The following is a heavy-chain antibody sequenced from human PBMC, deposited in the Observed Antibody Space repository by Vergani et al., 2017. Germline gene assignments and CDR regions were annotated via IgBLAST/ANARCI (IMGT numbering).Heavy chain of an antibody. CDR3: GRQSAVEWLVKLGWIDP. V-gene: IGHV4-39*01. J-gene: IGHJ5*02. Sequence: QLQLQESGPGLVTPSATLSLTCSVSGASIRSSNYYWGWLRQPPGKGLEWIASIYYSGSTYYNPSLKSRVTISVDTSKNQFSLKLSSVTAADTAVYFCGRQSAVEWLVKLGWIDPWGQGILVTVSS. D-gene: IGHD6-19*01. CDR2: IYYSGST. CDR1: GASIRSSNYY.